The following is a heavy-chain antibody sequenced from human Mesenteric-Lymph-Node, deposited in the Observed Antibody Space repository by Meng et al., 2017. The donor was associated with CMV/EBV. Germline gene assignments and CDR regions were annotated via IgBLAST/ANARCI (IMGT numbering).Heavy chain of an antibody. CDR3: AREIRDRDSSYYNGMDV. J-gene: IGHJ6*02. CDR1: GFTFDDYA. Sequence: GGSLRLSCAASGFTFDDYAMHWVRQAPGKGLEWVSGISWNSGSIGYADSVKGRFTISRDNAKNTLYLQMNSLRADDTAVYYCAREIRDRDSSYYNGMDVWGQGTTVTVSS. V-gene: IGHV3-9*01. D-gene: IGHD3-22*01. CDR2: ISWNSGSI.